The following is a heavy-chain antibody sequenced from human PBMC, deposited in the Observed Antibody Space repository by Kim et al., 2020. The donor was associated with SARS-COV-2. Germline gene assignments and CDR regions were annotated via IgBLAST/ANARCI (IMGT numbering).Heavy chain of an antibody. CDR1: GFTFSSYS. D-gene: IGHD3-3*02. Sequence: GGSLRLSCAASGFTFSSYSMNWVRQAPGKGLEWFSYISTSSSLIYYADSVKGRFTIFRDNAKNSLYLQMNSLRDEDTAVYYCARDHLYAFDIWGQGTMVPVSS. V-gene: IGHV3-48*02. CDR2: ISTSSSLI. J-gene: IGHJ3*02. CDR3: ARDHLYAFDI.